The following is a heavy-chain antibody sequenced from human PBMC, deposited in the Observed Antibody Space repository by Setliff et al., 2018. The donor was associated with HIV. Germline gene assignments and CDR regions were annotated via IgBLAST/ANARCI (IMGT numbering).Heavy chain of an antibody. J-gene: IGHJ4*02. CDR2: IRSKANNYAT. D-gene: IGHD3-22*01. V-gene: IGHV3-73*01. CDR1: GFSNSA. Sequence: GGSLRLSCAASGFSNSALHWVRQAPGKGLEWVGRIRSKANNYATEYGASVKGRFIISRDDSKNMAYLQMNSLRAEDTAVYYCAKDRYYDSSGSPFDYWGQGTLVTVSS. CDR3: AKDRYYDSSGSPFDY.